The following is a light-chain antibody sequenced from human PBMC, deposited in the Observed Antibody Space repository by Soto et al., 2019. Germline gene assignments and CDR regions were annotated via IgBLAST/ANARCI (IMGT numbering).Light chain of an antibody. CDR1: QSVSSSY. CDR2: GAS. J-gene: IGKJ1*01. Sequence: EIVLTQSPGTLSLSPGERATLSCRASQSVSSSYLAWYQQKPGQAPRLLIYGASSRATGIPDRFSGSGSGTDFTLTISRREPEDFAGYYCQQYGSSPGTFGQGTKVEIK. V-gene: IGKV3-20*01. CDR3: QQYGSSPGT.